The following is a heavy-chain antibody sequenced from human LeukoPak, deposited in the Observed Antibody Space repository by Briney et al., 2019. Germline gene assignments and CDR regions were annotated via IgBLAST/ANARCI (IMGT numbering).Heavy chain of an antibody. CDR1: GYTFTGYY. CDR3: ARDSDRVVAAHLDY. V-gene: IGHV1-2*02. J-gene: IGHJ4*02. CDR2: INPNSGGT. D-gene: IGHD2-15*01. Sequence: ASVKVSCKASGYTFTGYYMHWVRQAPGQGLEWMGWINPNSGGTNYAQKFQGRVTMTRDTSISTAYMELSRLRSDDTAVYYCARDSDRVVAAHLDYWGQGTLATVSS.